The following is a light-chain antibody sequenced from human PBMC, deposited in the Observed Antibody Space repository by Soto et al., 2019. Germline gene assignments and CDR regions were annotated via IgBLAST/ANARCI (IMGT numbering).Light chain of an antibody. V-gene: IGKV3-11*01. Sequence: EIVLTQSPATLSLSPGERATLSCRASQSVSSYLAWYQQKPGQAPRLLIYDASNRAAGIPARFSGSGSGTDFTLTISRLAPEDSAVYYCQQRSNWITFGQGTRLEIK. CDR3: QQRSNWIT. CDR2: DAS. CDR1: QSVSSY. J-gene: IGKJ5*01.